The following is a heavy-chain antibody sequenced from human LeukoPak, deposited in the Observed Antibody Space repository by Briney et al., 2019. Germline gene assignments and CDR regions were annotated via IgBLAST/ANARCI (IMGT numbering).Heavy chain of an antibody. CDR1: GYSFTSYW. CDR2: IYPGDSDT. J-gene: IGHJ4*02. V-gene: IGHV5-51*01. D-gene: IGHD2-15*01. CDR3: ARQSGGVVVVAAAFDY. Sequence: GESLKISCKGSGYSFTSYWIGWVRQMPGKGLEWMGIIYPGDSDTRYSPSFQGQVTISADKSISTAYLRWSSLKASDTAMYYCARQSGGVVVVAAAFDYWGQGTLVTVSS.